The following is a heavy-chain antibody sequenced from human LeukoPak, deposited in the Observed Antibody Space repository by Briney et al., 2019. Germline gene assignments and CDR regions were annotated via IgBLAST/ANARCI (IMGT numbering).Heavy chain of an antibody. Sequence: GGSLRLSCAASGFTFSGYSMNWVRQAPGKGLEWVSSISSSYIYYADSVKGRFTISRDNAKNSLYLQMNSLRAEDTALYYCARDRSMTHFDYWGQGTLVTVSS. CDR2: ISSSYI. J-gene: IGHJ4*02. V-gene: IGHV3-21*04. CDR3: ARDRSMTHFDY. CDR1: GFTFSGYS.